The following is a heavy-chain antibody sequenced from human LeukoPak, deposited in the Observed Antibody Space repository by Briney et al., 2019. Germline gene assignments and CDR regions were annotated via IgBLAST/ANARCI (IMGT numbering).Heavy chain of an antibody. D-gene: IGHD4-17*01. V-gene: IGHV4-31*03. Sequence: SQTLSLTCTVSGDSISSGGYYWSWIRQHPGKGLEWIGYIYYSGSTYYNPSLKSRVTISADTSKNQFSLKLSSVTAADTAVYYCARMTTRPSYYFDYWGQGTLVTVSS. CDR1: GDSISSGGYY. CDR3: ARMTTRPSYYFDY. CDR2: IYYSGST. J-gene: IGHJ4*02.